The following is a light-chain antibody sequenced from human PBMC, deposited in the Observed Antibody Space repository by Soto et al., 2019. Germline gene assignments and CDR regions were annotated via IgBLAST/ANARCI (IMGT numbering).Light chain of an antibody. CDR2: GTF. V-gene: IGKV3-20*01. Sequence: EIGLTQSPGTLSLSPGERATLSCRAIESISSKSLAWYQQKPGQAPRLLIYGTFNRATGIPDRFSGSGSGTDFTLTISRLEPEDFAVYFCQQYGSSPYTFGQGTKLEI. J-gene: IGKJ2*01. CDR1: ESISSKS. CDR3: QQYGSSPYT.